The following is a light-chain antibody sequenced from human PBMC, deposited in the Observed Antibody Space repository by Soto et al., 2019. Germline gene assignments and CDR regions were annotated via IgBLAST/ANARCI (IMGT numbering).Light chain of an antibody. J-gene: IGKJ2*01. V-gene: IGKV3-20*01. Sequence: EIVLTQSPDTLSLSPGERATLSCRASQSVNNNYLAWYQQKPGQAPRLLIYTASSRATGVPDRFTGSGSGTDFTLTITTLEPEDFAVYYCQHFGASPFSFGQGTKVEIK. CDR1: QSVNNNY. CDR3: QHFGASPFS. CDR2: TAS.